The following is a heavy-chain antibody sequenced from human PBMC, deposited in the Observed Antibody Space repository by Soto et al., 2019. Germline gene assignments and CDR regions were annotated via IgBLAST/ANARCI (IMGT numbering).Heavy chain of an antibody. CDR3: ARVTYGDPFDY. D-gene: IGHD4-17*01. Sequence: QVQLVQSGAEEKKPGASVKVSCKASGYTFTNYAVHWVRQAPGQRLEWMGWINAGIGNTKYSQKVQGRVSITRDTAASTASMELSSLRSEDTAVYYCARVTYGDPFDYWGQGTLVTVSS. V-gene: IGHV1-3*05. J-gene: IGHJ4*02. CDR1: GYTFTNYA. CDR2: INAGIGNT.